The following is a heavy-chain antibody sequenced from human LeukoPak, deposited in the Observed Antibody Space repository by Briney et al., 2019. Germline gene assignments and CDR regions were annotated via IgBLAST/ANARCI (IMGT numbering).Heavy chain of an antibody. CDR3: AKIAIAAAGTYYYYYMDV. D-gene: IGHD6-13*01. V-gene: IGHV3-23*01. J-gene: IGHJ6*03. CDR2: ISGSGGST. Sequence: GESLRLSCAASGFTFSSNAMSWGRQAPGKGLEWVSAISGSGGSTYYTDSVKGRFTISRDNSKNTLYLQMNSLRAEDTAVYYCAKIAIAAAGTYYYYYMDVWGKGTTVTVSS. CDR1: GFTFSSNA.